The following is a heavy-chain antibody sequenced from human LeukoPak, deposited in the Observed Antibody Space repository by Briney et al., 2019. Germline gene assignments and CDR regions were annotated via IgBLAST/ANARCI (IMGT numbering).Heavy chain of an antibody. CDR1: GFTFSSYS. V-gene: IGHV3-21*01. CDR2: ISSSSSYI. CDR3: ARDPRAYYYSSGSYEPSDY. Sequence: GGSLRLSCAASGFTFSSYSMNWVRQAPGKGLEWVSSISSSSSYIYYADSVKGRFTISRDNAKNSLYLKMNSLRAEDTAVYYCARDPRAYYYSSGSYEPSDYWGQGTLVTVSS. J-gene: IGHJ4*02. D-gene: IGHD3-10*01.